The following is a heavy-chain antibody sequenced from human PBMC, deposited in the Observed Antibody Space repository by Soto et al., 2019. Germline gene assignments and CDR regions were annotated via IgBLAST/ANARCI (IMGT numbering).Heavy chain of an antibody. Sequence: SETLSLTCAVSGGSISSGGYSWSWIRQPPGKGLEWIGYIYHSGSTYYNPSLKSRVTISVDRSKNQFSLKLSSVTAADTAVYYCARGRELLSSFDYWGQGTLVTVSS. CDR3: ARGRELLSSFDY. V-gene: IGHV4-30-2*01. D-gene: IGHD2-21*02. CDR1: GGSISSGGYS. CDR2: IYHSGST. J-gene: IGHJ4*02.